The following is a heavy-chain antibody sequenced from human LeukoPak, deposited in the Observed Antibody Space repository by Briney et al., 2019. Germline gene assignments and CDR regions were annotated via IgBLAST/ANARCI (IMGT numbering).Heavy chain of an antibody. D-gene: IGHD3-16*01. J-gene: IGHJ4*02. CDR3: ARVGRGDYVWGSYSFDY. CDR2: ISYSGST. CDR1: SDSISSYH. Sequence: SETLSLTCTVSSDSISSYHWSWIRQPPGKGLEWIGYISYSGSTNYNPSLKSRATISVDTSENQFSLKVSSVTAADTAVCYCARVGRGDYVWGSYSFDYWGQGTLVTVSS. V-gene: IGHV4-59*01.